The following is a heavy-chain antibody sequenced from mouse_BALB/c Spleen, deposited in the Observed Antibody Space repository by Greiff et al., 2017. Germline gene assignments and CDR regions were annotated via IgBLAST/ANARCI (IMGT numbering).Heavy chain of an antibody. D-gene: IGHD6-1*01. V-gene: IGHV5-9-4*01. Sequence: EVQVVESGGGLVKPGGSLKLSCAASGFTFSSYAMSWVRQSPEKRLEWVAEISSGGSYTYYPDTVTGRFTISRDNAKNTLYLEMSSLRSEDTAMYYCARAHTRAMDYRGQGTSVTVSS. CDR2: ISSGGSYT. CDR3: ARAHTRAMDY. J-gene: IGHJ4*01. CDR1: GFTFSSYA.